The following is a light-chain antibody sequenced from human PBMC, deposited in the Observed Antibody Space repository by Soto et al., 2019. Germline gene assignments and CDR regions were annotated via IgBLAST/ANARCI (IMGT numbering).Light chain of an antibody. V-gene: IGLV2-11*01. CDR3: CSYAASDSVV. CDR1: SSDVGGYKY. J-gene: IGLJ2*01. Sequence: QSALTQPRSVSGSPGQSVTISCSGTSSDVGGYKYVSWYQQHPGKAPKLIIYAVTERPSGVPDRFSGSKSGNTASLTISGLQTEDEAEYYCCSYAASDSVVFGAGTKLTVL. CDR2: AVT.